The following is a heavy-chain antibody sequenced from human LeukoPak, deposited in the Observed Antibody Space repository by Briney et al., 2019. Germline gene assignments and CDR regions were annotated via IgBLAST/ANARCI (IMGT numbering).Heavy chain of an antibody. CDR3: ARSNNGGWGYCDY. J-gene: IGHJ4*02. CDR1: GLSFSNYG. Sequence: PGGSVRLFCAASGLSFSNYGMHWVRQAPGKWVECVAFKWYHGSNKHYADSVKGRFNISRDNSKNTLYVQMSSLSAEDTAVYYCARSNNGGWGYCDYWGQGSLVTVSS. D-gene: IGHD3-16*01. V-gene: IGHV3-33*01. CDR2: KWYHGSNK.